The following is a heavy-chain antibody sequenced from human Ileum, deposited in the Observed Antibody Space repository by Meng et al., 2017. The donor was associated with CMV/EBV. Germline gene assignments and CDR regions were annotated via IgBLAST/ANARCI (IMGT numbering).Heavy chain of an antibody. Sequence: GESLKISCKASGVSFSSYAIHWIRQAPGKGLERVAVISYDGKNEYYADSVEGRFTVSRNDSTNSVHLQMDSLRPDDTAVDYCARCRSASVLFWFQHWGQGTPVTVSS. J-gene: IGHJ1*01. CDR3: ARCRSASVLFWFQH. V-gene: IGHV3-30*14. CDR2: ISYDGKNE. CDR1: GVSFSSYA. D-gene: IGHD1-26*01.